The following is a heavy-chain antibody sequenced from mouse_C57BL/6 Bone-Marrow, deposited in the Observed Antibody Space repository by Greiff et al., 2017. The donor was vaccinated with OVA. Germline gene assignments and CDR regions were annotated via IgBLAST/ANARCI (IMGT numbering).Heavy chain of an antibody. J-gene: IGHJ4*01. D-gene: IGHD1-1*02. CDR2: INPSNGGT. Sequence: ASGYTFTSYWMHWVKQRPGQGLEWIGNINPSNGGTNYNEKFKSKATLTVDKSSSTAYMQLSSLTSEDSAVYYCARSMVFNRDAMDYWGQGTSVTVSS. CDR1: GYTFTSYW. CDR3: ARSMVFNRDAMDY. V-gene: IGHV1-53*01.